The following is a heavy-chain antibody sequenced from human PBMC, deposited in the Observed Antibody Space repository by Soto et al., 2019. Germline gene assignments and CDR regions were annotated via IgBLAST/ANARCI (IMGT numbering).Heavy chain of an antibody. J-gene: IGHJ4*02. CDR2: ISSRGDTI. CDR1: GFIFSDFH. D-gene: IGHD4-4*01. Sequence: GGSLRLSCAASGFIFSDFHMTWIRQAPGKGLELVAYISSRGDTIYYADSVRGRITISRDNDKDSLFLQMNSLRVEDTAVYYCGRDRGYSSFDYWGQGTPVTVSS. V-gene: IGHV3-11*01. CDR3: GRDRGYSSFDY.